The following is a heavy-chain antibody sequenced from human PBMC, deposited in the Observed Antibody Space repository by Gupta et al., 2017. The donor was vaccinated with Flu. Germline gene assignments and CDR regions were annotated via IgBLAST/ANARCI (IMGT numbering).Heavy chain of an antibody. Sequence: QFKLVESGGGVVKQGGSLRLSCEPSGFTFSDFAIHWCRQAPGKGLGWVAVVWYDGNNQYYGEAVRGRFTISRDNSKNTLYLQRNSLRAEDTAVYYCVRGAGGSGSYAPYYLDYWGQGGLGTVSS. D-gene: IGHD3-10*01. J-gene: IGHJ4*02. CDR2: VWYDGNNQ. V-gene: IGHV3-33*01. CDR1: GFTFSDFA. CDR3: VRGAGGSGSYAPYYLDY.